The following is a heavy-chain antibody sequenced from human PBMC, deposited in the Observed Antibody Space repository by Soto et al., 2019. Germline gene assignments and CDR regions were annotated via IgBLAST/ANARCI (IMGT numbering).Heavy chain of an antibody. Sequence: ETRSLSCPVSGACVGSGSYDWSWIQQPPGKGLEWIGDIYYSWITNYNPSLKSRVTISVDTSKNQFSLKLRSVTAADTAVYYCASDQLIEDYYSYYATDVWGQGTKVIVSS. V-gene: IGHV4-61*01. CDR3: ASDQLIEDYYSYYATDV. CDR2: IYYSWIT. D-gene: IGHD2-2*01. J-gene: IGHJ6*02. CDR1: GACVGSGSYD.